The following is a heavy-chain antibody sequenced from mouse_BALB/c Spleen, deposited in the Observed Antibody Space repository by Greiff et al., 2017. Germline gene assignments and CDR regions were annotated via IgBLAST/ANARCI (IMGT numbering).Heavy chain of an antibody. CDR2: IYPYNGGT. V-gene: IGHV1S29*02. CDR3: ARWVYDGYYVGFAY. CDR1: GYTFTDYN. J-gene: IGHJ3*01. Sequence: VHVKQSGPELVKPGASVKISCKASGYTFTDYNMHWVKQSHGKSLEWIGYIYPYNGGTGYNQKFKSKATLTVDNSSSTAYMELRSLTSEDSAVYYCARWVYDGYYVGFAYWGQGTLVTVSA. D-gene: IGHD2-3*01.